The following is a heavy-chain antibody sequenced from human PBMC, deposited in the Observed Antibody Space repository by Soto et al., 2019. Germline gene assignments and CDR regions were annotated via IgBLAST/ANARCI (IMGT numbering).Heavy chain of an antibody. D-gene: IGHD2-15*01. CDR1: GYTFTSYA. CDR3: ARDKGCCSGGSSPYFDY. V-gene: IGHV1-3*01. CDR2: INAGNGNT. Sequence: AASVKVSCKASGYTFTSYAMHWVRQAPGQRLEWMGWINAGNGNTKYSQKFQGRVTITRDTSASTAYMELSSLRSEDTAVYYCARDKGCCSGGSSPYFDYWGQGTLVTVSS. J-gene: IGHJ4*02.